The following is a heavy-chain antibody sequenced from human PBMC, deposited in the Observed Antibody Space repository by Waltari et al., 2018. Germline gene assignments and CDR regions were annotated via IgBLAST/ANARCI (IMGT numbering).Heavy chain of an antibody. CDR3: AKDMRAAAGDY. V-gene: IGHV3-30*02. CDR1: GFTFSSYG. J-gene: IGHJ4*02. D-gene: IGHD6-13*01. CDR2: IRDDGSNK. Sequence: QVQLVESGGGVVQPGGSLRLSCAASGFTFSSYGMHWVRQAPGKGLEWVAFIRDDGSNKYYADSVKGRFTISRDNSKNTLYLQMNSLRAEDTAVYYCAKDMRAAAGDYWGQGTLVTVSS.